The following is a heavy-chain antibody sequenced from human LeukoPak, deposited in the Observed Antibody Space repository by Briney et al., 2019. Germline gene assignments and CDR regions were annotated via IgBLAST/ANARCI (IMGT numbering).Heavy chain of an antibody. V-gene: IGHV3-11*04. D-gene: IGHD2/OR15-2a*01. CDR2: ISNSGGTI. CDR1: GFTFSDYY. Sequence: GGSLRLSCAASGFTFSDYYMSWIRQAPGKGLEWVSYISNSGGTIYYADSVKGRFTISRDNAKKTLYLQMDSLRAEDTAVYYCVRGVIGSKMDVWGKGTTVTVSS. CDR3: VRGVIGSKMDV. J-gene: IGHJ6*04.